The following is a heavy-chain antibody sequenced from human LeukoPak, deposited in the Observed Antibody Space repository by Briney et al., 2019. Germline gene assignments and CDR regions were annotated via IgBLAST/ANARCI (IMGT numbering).Heavy chain of an antibody. V-gene: IGHV4-30-4*01. CDR2: IYYSGRT. CDR1: GGSISSGDYY. D-gene: IGHD2-2*01. CDR3: AALQRPAAIDY. Sequence: SETLSLTCTVSGGSISSGDYYWSWVRQPPGKGLEWIGYIYYSGRTYYNPSLKSRVTISVDTSKNQFSLNLTSVTAADTAMYYCAALQRPAAIDYWGQGTLVTVSS. J-gene: IGHJ4*02.